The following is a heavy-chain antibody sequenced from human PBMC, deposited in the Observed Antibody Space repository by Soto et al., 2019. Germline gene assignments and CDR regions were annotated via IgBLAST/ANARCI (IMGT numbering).Heavy chain of an antibody. V-gene: IGHV3-23*01. J-gene: IGHJ6*02. CDR2: ISGSGGRT. CDR1: EFTFSSYA. Sequence: EVELLESGGGLVQPGGSLRLSCAASEFTFSSYAMSWVRQAPGKGLEWVSAISGSGGRTYYVDSVRGRFTISRDSSKKMLYLQMNSRRAEDTDIYYCAKDSSAGIQYGPPDYYYGLDVWGQGTTVTVSS. CDR3: AKDSSAGIQYGPPDYYYGLDV. D-gene: IGHD5-18*01.